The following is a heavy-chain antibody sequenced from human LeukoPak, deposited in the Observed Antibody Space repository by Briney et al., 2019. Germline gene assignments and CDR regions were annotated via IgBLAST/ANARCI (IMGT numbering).Heavy chain of an antibody. CDR2: IKQDGSEK. J-gene: IGHJ4*02. D-gene: IGHD5-12*01. Sequence: GGSLRLSCAASGFTFSSYWMSWVRQAPGKGLEWVANIKQDGSEKYYVDSVKGRFTISRDNAKNSLYLQMNSLRAEDTAVYYCARGGRYSGYEVFDYWGQGTLVTVSS. CDR1: GFTFSSYW. CDR3: ARGGRYSGYEVFDY. V-gene: IGHV3-7*01.